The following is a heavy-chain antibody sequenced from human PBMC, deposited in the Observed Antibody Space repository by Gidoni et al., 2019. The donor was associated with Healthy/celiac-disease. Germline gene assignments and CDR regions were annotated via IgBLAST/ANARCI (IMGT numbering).Heavy chain of an antibody. CDR3: TRVPHIVVVIAIVNPPDY. V-gene: IGHV3-49*03. Sequence: EVQLVESGGGLVQPGRSLRLSCTASGFTFGAYALSWFRQAPGKGLEWVGFIRSKAYGGTTEYAASVKGRFTISRDDSKSIAYLQMNSLKTEDTAVYYCTRVPHIVVVIAIVNPPDYWGQGTLVTVSS. D-gene: IGHD2-21*01. CDR2: IRSKAYGGTT. J-gene: IGHJ4*02. CDR1: GFTFGAYA.